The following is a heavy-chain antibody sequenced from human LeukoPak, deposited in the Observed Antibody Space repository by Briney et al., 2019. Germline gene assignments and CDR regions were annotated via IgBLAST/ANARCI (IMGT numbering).Heavy chain of an antibody. Sequence: PGGSLRLSCAASGFTFSSFAMHWVRQAPGKGLEWVSGISGGAGGGTYYADSVKGRFTISRDNSKDTLYLQMNSLRAEDTGLYYCAKLTYGRATGGGEARLDYWGQGTLVTVSS. CDR3: AKLTYGRATGGGEARLDY. CDR2: ISGGAGGGT. V-gene: IGHV3-23*01. CDR1: GFTFSSFA. D-gene: IGHD3-10*01. J-gene: IGHJ4*02.